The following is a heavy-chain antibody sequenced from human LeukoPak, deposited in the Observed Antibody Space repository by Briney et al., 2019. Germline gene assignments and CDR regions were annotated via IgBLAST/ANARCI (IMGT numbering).Heavy chain of an antibody. CDR3: AAADSSYDAFDI. CDR2: IVVGSGNT. Sequence: SVKVSCKTSGFTFSTSAVQWVRQARGQRLEWIGWIVVGSGNTNYAQKFQERVTITRDMSTSTAYMELSSLRSEDTAVYYCAAADSSYDAFDIWGQGTMVTVSS. V-gene: IGHV1-58*01. J-gene: IGHJ3*02. CDR1: GFTFSTSA. D-gene: IGHD6-6*01.